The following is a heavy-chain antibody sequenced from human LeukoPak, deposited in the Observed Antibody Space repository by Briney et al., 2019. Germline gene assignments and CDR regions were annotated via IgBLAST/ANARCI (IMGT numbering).Heavy chain of an antibody. D-gene: IGHD6-13*01. J-gene: IGHJ5*02. V-gene: IGHV4-34*01. Sequence: SETLSLTCAVYGGSFSGYYWSWIRQPPGKGLEWIGEINHSGSTNYNPSLKSRVTISVDTSKNQFSLKLSSETAADTAVYYCARGKGDPSWYLGRSWFDPWGQGTLVTVSS. CDR3: ARGKGDPSWYLGRSWFDP. CDR2: INHSGST. CDR1: GGSFSGYY.